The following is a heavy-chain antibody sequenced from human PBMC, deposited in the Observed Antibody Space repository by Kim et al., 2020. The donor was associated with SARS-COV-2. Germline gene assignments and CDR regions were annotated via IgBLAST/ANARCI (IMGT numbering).Heavy chain of an antibody. CDR1: GGSFSGYY. CDR3: ARGWRRLRVVITPYWYFDL. J-gene: IGHJ2*01. CDR2: INHSGST. V-gene: IGHV4-34*01. Sequence: SETLSLTCAVYGGSFSGYYWSWIRQPPGKGLEWIGEINHSGSTNYNPSLKSRVTISVDTSKNQFSLKLSSVTAADTAVYYCARGWRRLRVVITPYWYFDLWGRGTLVTVSS. D-gene: IGHD3-22*01.